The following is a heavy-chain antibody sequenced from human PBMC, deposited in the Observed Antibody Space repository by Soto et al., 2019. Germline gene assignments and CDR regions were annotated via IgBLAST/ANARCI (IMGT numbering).Heavy chain of an antibody. J-gene: IGHJ3*02. Sequence: GGSLRLCCAASGLTFSSYSMNWVRQAPGKGLEWVSYIRGTTHYADSVKGRFTISRDNARSSLYLQMNSLRADDTAVYYCARDDSFAFDIWGQGTMVTVSS. CDR3: ARDDSFAFDI. CDR2: IRGTT. CDR1: GLTFSSYS. V-gene: IGHV3-48*01. D-gene: IGHD2-21*01.